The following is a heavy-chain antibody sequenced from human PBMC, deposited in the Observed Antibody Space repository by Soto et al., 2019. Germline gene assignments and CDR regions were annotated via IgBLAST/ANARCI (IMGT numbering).Heavy chain of an antibody. Sequence: GGSLRLSCAASGFTFSSYSMNWVRQAPGKGLEWVSYISSSSSTIYYADSVKGRFTISRDNAKNSLYLQMNSLRAEDTAVYYCARGRYSYQLLFDYWGQGTLVTVSS. CDR3: ARGRYSYQLLFDY. CDR2: ISSSSSTI. V-gene: IGHV3-48*01. D-gene: IGHD2-2*01. J-gene: IGHJ4*02. CDR1: GFTFSSYS.